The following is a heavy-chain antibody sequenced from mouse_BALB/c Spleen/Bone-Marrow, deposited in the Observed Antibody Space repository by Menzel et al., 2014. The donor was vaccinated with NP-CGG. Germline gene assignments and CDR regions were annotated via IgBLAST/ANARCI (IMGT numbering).Heavy chain of an antibody. D-gene: IGHD2-10*02. V-gene: IGHV5-6-5*01. CDR1: GFTFSSYA. Sequence: EVQGVESGGGLVMPGGSLKLSCAASGFTFSSYAMSWVRQTPEKRLEWVASISSGGSTYYPDSVKGRFTISRDNARNILYLQMSSLRSEDTAMYYCAREEYGQKVYAMDYWGQGTSVTVSS. CDR2: ISSGGST. J-gene: IGHJ4*01. CDR3: AREEYGQKVYAMDY.